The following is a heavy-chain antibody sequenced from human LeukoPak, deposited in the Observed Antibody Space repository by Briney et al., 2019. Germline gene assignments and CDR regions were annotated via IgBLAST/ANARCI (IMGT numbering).Heavy chain of an antibody. V-gene: IGHV4-59*12. CDR3: AREEVTGSRGLDAFDI. CDR1: GGSISSYY. CDR2: IYYSGST. Sequence: SETLSLTCTVSGGSISSYYWSWIRQPPGKGLEWIGYIYYSGSTNYNPSLKSRVTISVDTSKNQFSLQLNSVTPEDTAVYYCAREEVTGSRGLDAFDIWGQGTMVTVSS. J-gene: IGHJ3*02. D-gene: IGHD1-20*01.